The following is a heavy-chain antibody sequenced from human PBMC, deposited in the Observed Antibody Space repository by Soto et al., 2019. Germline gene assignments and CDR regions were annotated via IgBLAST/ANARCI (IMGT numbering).Heavy chain of an antibody. CDR1: GGSISSSSYY. V-gene: IGHV4-39*02. D-gene: IGHD3-22*01. J-gene: IGHJ6*02. CDR2: IYYSGST. CDR3: ARDDTYYYGMDV. Sequence: SETLSLTCTVSGGSISSSSYYWGWIRQPPGKGLEWIGSIYYSGSTYYNPSLKSRVTISVDTSKNQFSLKLSSVTAADTAVYYCARDDTYYYGMDVWGQGTTVTVSS.